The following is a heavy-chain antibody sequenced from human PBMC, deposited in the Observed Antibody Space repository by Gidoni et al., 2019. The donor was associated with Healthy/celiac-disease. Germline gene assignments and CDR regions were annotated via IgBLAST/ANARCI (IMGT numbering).Heavy chain of an antibody. Sequence: QVQLQESGPGLVKPSQTLSLTCTVSGGSISSGGYYWSWIRQHPGKGLEWIGYIYYSGSNYYHPAPKGRVTISVDTSKNQFSLELSSGTAADTAVYYCARERSGAIFGVVNGWFDPWGQGTLVTVSS. CDR1: GGSISSGGYY. V-gene: IGHV4-31*03. J-gene: IGHJ5*02. CDR2: IYYSGSN. D-gene: IGHD3-3*01. CDR3: ARERSGAIFGVVNGWFDP.